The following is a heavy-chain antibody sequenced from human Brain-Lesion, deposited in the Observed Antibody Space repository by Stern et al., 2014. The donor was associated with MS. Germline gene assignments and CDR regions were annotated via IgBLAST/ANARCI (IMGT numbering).Heavy chain of an antibody. V-gene: IGHV1-2*02. Sequence: QDQLVQSGAEVKKPGASVKVSCKTSGYIFTGYYIHWVRQAPGQGLEWMEWINPNTGGPKYAQKFQGRVTMSRDTSISTAYVELSSLTSDDTAVYYCARDQRGITIFGVVTDYYYLGMDVWGQGTTVTVSS. J-gene: IGHJ6*02. CDR2: INPNTGGP. CDR1: GYIFTGYY. D-gene: IGHD3-3*01. CDR3: ARDQRGITIFGVVTDYYYLGMDV.